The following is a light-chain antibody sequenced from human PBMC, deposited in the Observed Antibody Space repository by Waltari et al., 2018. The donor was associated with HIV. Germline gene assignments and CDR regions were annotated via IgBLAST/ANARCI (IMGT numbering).Light chain of an antibody. Sequence: NFMLAHPNSLSESPGKTVTISCTRSSGYIDLNYGQWFQPRPGRARTTGIGGAKRRPAWVPERLSGAVDASSNAAPRTICGRKTEDEAAYTCQCFDNIDLEVVYGGGNKVTLL. CDR3: QCFDNIDLEVV. J-gene: IGLJ3*02. CDR1: SGYIDLNY. V-gene: IGLV6-57*04. CDR2: GAK.